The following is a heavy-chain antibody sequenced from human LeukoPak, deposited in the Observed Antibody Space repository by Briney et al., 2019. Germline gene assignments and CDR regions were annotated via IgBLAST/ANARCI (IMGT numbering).Heavy chain of an antibody. CDR2: INPNNGGT. D-gene: IGHD1-26*01. CDR3: ARDFGGTYPLFDY. Sequence: ASVKVSFKASGYTFTGYFLHWVRQAPGQGLEWMGWINPNNGGTRYAQRFQGRVTMTRDTSINTTYMVLSRLRSDDTAVYYCARDFGGTYPLFDYWGQGTLVTVSS. J-gene: IGHJ4*02. V-gene: IGHV1-2*02. CDR1: GYTFTGYF.